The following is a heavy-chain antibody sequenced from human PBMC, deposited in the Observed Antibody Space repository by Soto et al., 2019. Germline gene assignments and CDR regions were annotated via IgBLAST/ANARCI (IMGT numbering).Heavy chain of an antibody. CDR1: GFTFSSYA. Sequence: EVQLSGSGGGLVQPGGSLRLSCAASGFTFSSYAMSWVRQAPGKGLEWVSAISGSSTSTYYADSVKGRFTISRDNSTNTLYLQMNSLRAEDTAVYYCAKDPSSGFAMENYFDYWGQGPLVTVSS. V-gene: IGHV3-23*01. D-gene: IGHD3-10*01. CDR2: ISGSSTST. CDR3: AKDPSSGFAMENYFDY. J-gene: IGHJ4*02.